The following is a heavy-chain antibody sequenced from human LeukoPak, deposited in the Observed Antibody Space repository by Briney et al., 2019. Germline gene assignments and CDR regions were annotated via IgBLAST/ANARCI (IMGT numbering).Heavy chain of an antibody. D-gene: IGHD2-15*01. J-gene: IGHJ4*02. CDR1: GFTFNSYG. CDR3: ARAIQFGGYFDY. V-gene: IGHV3-30*03. Sequence: GGSLRLSCAASGFTFNSYGIHWVRQAPGKGLEWVAVISYDGSNKYYADSVKGRFTISRDSSKNTLYLQMNSLRVEDTAVYYCARAIQFGGYFDYWGQGTLVTVSP. CDR2: ISYDGSNK.